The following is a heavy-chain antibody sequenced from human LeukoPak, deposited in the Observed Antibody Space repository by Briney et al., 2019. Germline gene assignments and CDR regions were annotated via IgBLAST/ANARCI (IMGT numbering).Heavy chain of an antibody. V-gene: IGHV1-3*01. D-gene: IGHD2-2*01. CDR1: GYTFTSYA. J-gene: IGHJ6*02. CDR3: ARAQYRYCSSTSCYPTYYYGMDV. Sequence: ASVKVSCKASGYTFTSYAIHWVRQAPGQRLDWMGWINPGNGYTKYSQKFQDRVTITRDTSTSTAYMELRSLRSDDTAVYYCARAQYRYCSSTSCYPTYYYGMDVWGQGTTVTVSS. CDR2: INPGNGYT.